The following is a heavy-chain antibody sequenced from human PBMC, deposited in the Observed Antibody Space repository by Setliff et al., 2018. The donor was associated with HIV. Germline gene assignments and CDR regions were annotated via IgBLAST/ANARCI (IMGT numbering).Heavy chain of an antibody. D-gene: IGHD4-17*01. J-gene: IGHJ4*02. CDR3: ARDDYGVNSLDY. CDR1: GFTFSSHW. V-gene: IGHV3-74*01. CDR2: INTKGRGI. Sequence: PGGSLRLSCAASGFTFSSHWMHWVRQAPGKGLVHVSRINTKGRGITYADSVKGRFTISRDNAKHTVYLQMNSLRAEDTAVYYCARDDYGVNSLDYWGQGTLVTVSS.